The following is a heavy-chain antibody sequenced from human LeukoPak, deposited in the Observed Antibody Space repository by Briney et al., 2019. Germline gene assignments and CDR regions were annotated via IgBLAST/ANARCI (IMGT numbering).Heavy chain of an antibody. CDR1: GFTFGDYA. J-gene: IGHJ4*02. CDR2: IRSKAYGETA. CDR3: TRDRGAYNLYDY. V-gene: IGHV3-49*03. Sequence: GGSLRLSCTASGFTFGDYAMSWIRQAPGKGLEWVGFIRSKAYGETADYAASVKGRFTISRDDSKTIAYLQMNSLKTEDTAVYHCTRDRGAYNLYDYWGQGTLVTVSS. D-gene: IGHD1-1*01.